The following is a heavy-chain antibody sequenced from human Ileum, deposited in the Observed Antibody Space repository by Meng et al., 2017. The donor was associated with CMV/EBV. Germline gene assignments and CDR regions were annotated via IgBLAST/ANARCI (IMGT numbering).Heavy chain of an antibody. J-gene: IGHJ6*02. CDR3: ARGLQPRYSYYGMDV. V-gene: IGHV3-30-3*01. Sequence: GGSLRLSCAASGFTFSSYAMHWVRQAPGKGLEWVAVISYDGSNKYYADSVKGRFTISRDNSKNTLYLQMNSLRAEDTAVYYCARGLQPRYSYYGMDVWGQGTMVTVSS. D-gene: IGHD4-11*01. CDR1: GFTFSSYA. CDR2: ISYDGSNK.